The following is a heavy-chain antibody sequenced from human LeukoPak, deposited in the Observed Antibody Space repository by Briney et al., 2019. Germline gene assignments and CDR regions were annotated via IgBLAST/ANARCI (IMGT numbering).Heavy chain of an antibody. CDR3: ARDLMIVVVLDAFDI. CDR1: GYSISSGYY. Sequence: PSETLSLTCTVSGYSISSGYYWGWIRQPPGKGLEWIGSFYHSGSTYYNPSLQSRVTISVDTSKNQLSLKLSSVTAADTAVYYCARDLMIVVVLDAFDIWGQGTMVTVSS. V-gene: IGHV4-38-2*02. D-gene: IGHD3-22*01. CDR2: FYHSGST. J-gene: IGHJ3*02.